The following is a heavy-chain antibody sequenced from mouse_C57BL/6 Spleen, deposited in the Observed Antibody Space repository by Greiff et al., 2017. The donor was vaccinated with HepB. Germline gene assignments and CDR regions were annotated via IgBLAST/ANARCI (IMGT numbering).Heavy chain of an antibody. D-gene: IGHD1-1*01. V-gene: IGHV3-6*01. Sequence: EVQLVESGPGLVKPSQSLSLTCSVTGYSITSGYYWNWIRQFPGNKLEWMGYISYDGSNNYNPSLKNRISITRDTSKNQFFLKLNSVTTEDTATYYCARETVVSVDYWGQGTSVTVSS. J-gene: IGHJ4*01. CDR1: GYSITSGYY. CDR3: ARETVVSVDY. CDR2: ISYDGSN.